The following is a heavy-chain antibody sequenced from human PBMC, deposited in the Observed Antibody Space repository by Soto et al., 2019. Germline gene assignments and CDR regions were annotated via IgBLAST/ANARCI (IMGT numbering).Heavy chain of an antibody. CDR3: ATANGSYRPISF. CDR1: GYSFTSQR. CDR2: ISPYNGNT. J-gene: IGHJ4*02. V-gene: IGHV1-18*01. Sequence: ASVKVSCKASGYSFTSQRINWVRQAPGQGLEWMGSISPYNGNTNYAQGIEGRVTMTADTSTNTAYMELRSLKSDDTAVYYCATANGSYRPISFWGQGTLVTVSS. D-gene: IGHD1-26*01.